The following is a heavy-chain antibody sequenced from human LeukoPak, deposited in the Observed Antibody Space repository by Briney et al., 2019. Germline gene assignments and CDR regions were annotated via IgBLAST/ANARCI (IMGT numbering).Heavy chain of an antibody. V-gene: IGHV1-18*01. J-gene: IGHJ6*02. CDR1: GGTFSSYA. CDR3: ARDGYCSSTSCYGAPYYYYGMDV. D-gene: IGHD2-2*01. Sequence: ASVKVSCKASGGTFSSYAISWVRQAPGQGLEWMGWISAYNGNTNYAQKLQGRVTMTTDTSTSTAYMELRSLRSDDTAVYYCARDGYCSSTSCYGAPYYYYGMDVWGQGTTVTVSS. CDR2: ISAYNGNT.